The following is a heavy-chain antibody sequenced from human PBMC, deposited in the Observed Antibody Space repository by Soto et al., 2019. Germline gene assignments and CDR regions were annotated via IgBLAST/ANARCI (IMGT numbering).Heavy chain of an antibody. J-gene: IGHJ6*02. CDR3: ARDGDYCYGMDV. V-gene: IGHV3-21*01. Sequence: EVQLVESGGGLVKPGGSLRLSCAASGFTFSSYSMNWVRQAPGKGLEWVSSISSSSSYIYYADSVKGRFTISRDNAKNSLYLQMNSLRAEDTAVYYCARDGDYCYGMDVWGQGTTVTVSS. CDR2: ISSSSSYI. CDR1: GFTFSSYS. D-gene: IGHD3-3*01.